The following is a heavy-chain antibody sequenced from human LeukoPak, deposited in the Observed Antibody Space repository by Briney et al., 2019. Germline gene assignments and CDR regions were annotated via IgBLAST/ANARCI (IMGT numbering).Heavy chain of an antibody. CDR1: GFNFSTYN. CDR2: ISTSSRTI. CDR3: ARDGYDFWSDYPTTLDY. J-gene: IGHJ4*02. V-gene: IGHV3-48*01. D-gene: IGHD3-3*01. Sequence: PGGSLRLSCAVSGFNFSTYNMNWVRQAPGKGLEWVSYISTSSRTIYYADSVKGRFTISRVNAKNSLYLQINSLRAEDTAVYYCARDGYDFWSDYPTTLDYWGQGTLVTVSS.